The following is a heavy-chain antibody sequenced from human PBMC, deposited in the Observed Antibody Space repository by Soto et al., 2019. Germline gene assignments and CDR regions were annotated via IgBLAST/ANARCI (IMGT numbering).Heavy chain of an antibody. Sequence: ASETLALTCAVYGGSFGGYYWTWIRQPPGTGLEWIGEINHSGSTNYNPSLKSRVTISVDTSKNQFSLKLTSVTAADTAVYYCARDKITGLFDYWGQGTLVTSPQ. J-gene: IGHJ4*02. D-gene: IGHD2-8*02. CDR1: GGSFGGYY. CDR3: ARDKITGLFDY. CDR2: INHSGST. V-gene: IGHV4-34*01.